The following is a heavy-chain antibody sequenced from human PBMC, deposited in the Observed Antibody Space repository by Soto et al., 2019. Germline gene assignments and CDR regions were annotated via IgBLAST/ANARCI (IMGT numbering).Heavy chain of an antibody. J-gene: IGHJ3*02. Sequence: GASVKVSCKASGYTFTGYDINWVRQATGQGLEWMGWMNPNSGNTGYAQKFQGRVTMTRNTSISTAYMELGSLRSEDTAVYYCASFGRIAARYAFDIWGQGTMVTVSS. CDR1: GYTFTGYD. CDR3: ASFGRIAARYAFDI. D-gene: IGHD6-6*01. CDR2: MNPNSGNT. V-gene: IGHV1-8*01.